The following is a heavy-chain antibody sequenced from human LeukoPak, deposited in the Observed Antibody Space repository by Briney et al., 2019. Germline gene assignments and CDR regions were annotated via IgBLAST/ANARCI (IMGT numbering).Heavy chain of an antibody. D-gene: IGHD3-22*01. J-gene: IGHJ4*02. CDR3: ARVWQVYYDSSGYYLEDY. CDR1: GYTFTSYG. CDR2: LSVYNGNT. Sequence: ASVKVSCKASGYTFTSYGISWGRQAPGQGLGWLEWLSVYNGNTNYAQKLQGRVTMTTDTSTSTAYMELRSLRSDDTAVYYCARVWQVYYDSSGYYLEDYWGQGTLVTVSS. V-gene: IGHV1-18*01.